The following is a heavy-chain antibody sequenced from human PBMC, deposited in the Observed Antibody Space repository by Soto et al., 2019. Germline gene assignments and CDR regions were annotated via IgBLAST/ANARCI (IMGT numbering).Heavy chain of an antibody. D-gene: IGHD6-13*01. Sequence: QVQLQESGPGLVKPSETLSLTCTVSGGSISSYYWSWIRQPAGKGLEWIGRIYASGTTYYNPSLMSRVTMSVDTSKNPVSLKLSSVTAADTAVYYCARAPTYSSSWLDYWGQGTLVTVSS. CDR3: ARAPTYSSSWLDY. V-gene: IGHV4-4*07. CDR1: GGSISSYY. CDR2: IYASGTT. J-gene: IGHJ4*02.